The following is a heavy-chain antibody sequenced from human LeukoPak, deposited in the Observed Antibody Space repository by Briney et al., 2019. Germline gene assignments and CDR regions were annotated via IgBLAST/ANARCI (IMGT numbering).Heavy chain of an antibody. CDR2: IIPILGTA. CDR3: ASYYYDSSGYYGVLDY. V-gene: IGHV1-69*13. J-gene: IGHJ4*02. Sequence: ASVNVSCKASGGTFSSYAISWVRQAPGQGLEWMGGIIPILGTANYAQKFQGRVTITADESTSTAYMELSSLRSEDTAVYYCASYYYDSSGYYGVLDYWGQGTLVTVSS. D-gene: IGHD3-22*01. CDR1: GGTFSSYA.